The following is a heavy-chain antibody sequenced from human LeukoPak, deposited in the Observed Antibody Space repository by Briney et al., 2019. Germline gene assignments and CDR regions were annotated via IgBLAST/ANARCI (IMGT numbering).Heavy chain of an antibody. D-gene: IGHD1-1*01. CDR2: IYTTGST. CDR1: GGSISGYY. V-gene: IGHV4-4*07. CDR3: ARTAGTTFWGLDY. Sequence: PSETLSLTCSVSGGSISGYYGSWIRQPAWKGLEWIGRIYTTGSTNYNPSLKSRVTMSVDTSKNQLSLKLNSVTAADTAVYYCARTAGTTFWGLDYWGQGTLVTVSS. J-gene: IGHJ4*02.